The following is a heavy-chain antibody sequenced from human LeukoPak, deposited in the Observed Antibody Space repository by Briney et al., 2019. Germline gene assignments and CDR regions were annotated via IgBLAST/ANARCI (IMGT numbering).Heavy chain of an antibody. Sequence: SETLSLTCTVSGGSISSGDYYRSWIRQPPGKGLEWIGYIYYSGSTYYNPSLKSRVTISVDTSKNQFSLKLSSVTAADTAVYYCARDTAMNGYYYYGMDVWGQGTTVTVSS. J-gene: IGHJ6*02. D-gene: IGHD5-18*01. V-gene: IGHV4-30-4*01. CDR1: GGSISSGDYY. CDR3: ARDTAMNGYYYYGMDV. CDR2: IYYSGST.